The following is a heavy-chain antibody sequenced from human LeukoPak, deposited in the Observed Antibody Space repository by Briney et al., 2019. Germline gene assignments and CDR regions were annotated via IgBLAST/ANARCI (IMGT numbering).Heavy chain of an antibody. CDR1: GGSISSSTYS. D-gene: IGHD5-18*01. CDR3: ASSGYSYGYRDY. CDR2: IYYSGST. Sequence: KPSDTLSLTCTVPGGSISSSTYSWGWIRQPPGKGLECIGTIYYSGSTNYNPSLKSRVSISVHTSQNQFSLKLSSVTAADTAVYYCASSGYSYGYRDYWGQGTLVTVSS. J-gene: IGHJ4*02. V-gene: IGHV4-39*01.